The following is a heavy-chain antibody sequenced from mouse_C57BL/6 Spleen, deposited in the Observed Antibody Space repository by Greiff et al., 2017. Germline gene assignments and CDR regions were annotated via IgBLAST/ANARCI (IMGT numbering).Heavy chain of an antibody. CDR2: IDPENGDT. V-gene: IGHV14-4*01. Sequence: EVQLQQSGAELVRPGASVKLSCTASGFNIKDDYMHWVKQRPEQGLEWIGWIDPENGDTEYASKVQGKGTITADKSSNTAYLQLSSLTSEDTAVYYCTSGYGDYWGQGTTLTVSS. CDR1: GFNIKDDY. CDR3: TSGYGDY. J-gene: IGHJ2*01. D-gene: IGHD1-1*01.